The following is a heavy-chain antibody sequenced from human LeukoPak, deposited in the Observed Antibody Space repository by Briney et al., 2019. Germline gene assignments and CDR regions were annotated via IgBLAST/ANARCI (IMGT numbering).Heavy chain of an antibody. V-gene: IGHV1-45*02. CDR3: AIQEYCSGGSCCFVFDY. D-gene: IGHD2-15*01. J-gene: IGHJ4*02. Sequence: GSSVKVSCKASGYTLTYRYLHWVRQAPGHAREWMGWITPFNGNTHYAQKFQDRVTITRDRSMSTAYMELSSLRSEDTAMYYCAIQEYCSGGSCCFVFDYWGQGTLVTVSS. CDR2: ITPFNGNT. CDR1: GYTLTYRY.